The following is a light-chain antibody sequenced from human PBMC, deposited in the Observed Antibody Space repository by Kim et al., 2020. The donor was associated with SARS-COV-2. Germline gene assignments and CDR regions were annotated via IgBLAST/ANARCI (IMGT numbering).Light chain of an antibody. J-gene: IGLJ3*02. V-gene: IGLV1-47*01. CDR3: ATWDDSLSGWM. CDR2: RNN. CDR1: SFNIGSNY. Sequence: QSVLTQPPSASGTPGQRITISCSGSSFNIGSNYVYWYQQLPETAPKLLIFRNNQRPSGVPDRFSGSKSGTSASLAISGLRSEDEADYYCATWDDSLSGWMFGGGTQLTVL.